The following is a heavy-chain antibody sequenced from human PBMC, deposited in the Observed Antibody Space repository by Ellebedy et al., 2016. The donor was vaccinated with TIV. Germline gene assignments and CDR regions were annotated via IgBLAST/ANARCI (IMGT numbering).Heavy chain of an antibody. CDR2: IYYSGDT. Sequence: SETLSLTCTVSGGSVSRTSYYWGWVRQPPGKGLDWIGSIYYSGDTYYSPSLKSRVTMSVDPSKNQFSLKLSSVTAADTAVYYCARLDYGDVDLNWQFDLWGRGTLVTVSS. CDR1: GGSVSRTSYY. CDR3: ARLDYGDVDLNWQFDL. D-gene: IGHD4-17*01. J-gene: IGHJ2*01. V-gene: IGHV4-39*01.